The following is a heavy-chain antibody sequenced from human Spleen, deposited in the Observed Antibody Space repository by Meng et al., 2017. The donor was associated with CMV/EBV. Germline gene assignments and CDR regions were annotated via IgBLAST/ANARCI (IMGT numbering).Heavy chain of an antibody. CDR3: ARQDGWGSSYRYLDH. J-gene: IGHJ4*02. CDR2: IYYSGST. CDR1: GGSISSSSYY. V-gene: IGHV4-39*01. D-gene: IGHD6-6*01. Sequence: GSLRLSCIVSGGSISSSSYYWGWIRQPPGKGLEWVGHIYYSGSTYFNPSLKSRIAISVDMSKNQFSLNLSSLTAADTAVYFCARQDGWGSSYRYLDHWGQGTLVTVSS.